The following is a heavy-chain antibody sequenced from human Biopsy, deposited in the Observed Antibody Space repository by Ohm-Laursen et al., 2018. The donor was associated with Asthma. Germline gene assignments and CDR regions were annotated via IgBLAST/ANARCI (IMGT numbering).Heavy chain of an antibody. CDR1: GYPFTDYY. J-gene: IGHJ2*01. V-gene: IGHV1-2*06. Sequence: SVKVSCKASGYPFTDYYVHWVRQAPGQGLEWMGRIDPNSGGTNYAQKFLGRVTMTRDTSVNTAFMVLSRLRSDDTAVYYCARIKIRIGAGPDVSFDPWGLGTLVTASS. CDR2: IDPNSGGT. CDR3: ARIKIRIGAGPDVSFDP. D-gene: IGHD3-16*01.